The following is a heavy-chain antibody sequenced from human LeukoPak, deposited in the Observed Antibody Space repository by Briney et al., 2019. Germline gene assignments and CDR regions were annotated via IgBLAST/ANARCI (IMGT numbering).Heavy chain of an antibody. CDR3: AKDYYDILTGYLN. CDR1: GFTFSSYG. CDR2: IRYDGSNK. Sequence: GGSLRLSCAASGFTFSSYGMHWVRQAPGKGLEWVAFIRYDGSNKYYADSVKGRFTISRDNSKNTLYLQMNSLRAEDTAVYYCAKDYYDILTGYLNWGQGTLVTVSS. V-gene: IGHV3-30*02. J-gene: IGHJ4*02. D-gene: IGHD3-9*01.